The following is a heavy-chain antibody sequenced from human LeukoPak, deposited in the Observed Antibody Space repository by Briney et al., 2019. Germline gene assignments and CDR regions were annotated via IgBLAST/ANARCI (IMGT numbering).Heavy chain of an antibody. V-gene: IGHV3-53*01. Sequence: QAGGSLRLFCAASGFSVSNNYMSWVRQPPGKGLEWVSLIYSGGYTSYADSVKGRFTITRDNSKNTLYFQMNSLRAEDTAVYYCVRVKYSSGSFDYWGQGTLVTVSS. J-gene: IGHJ4*02. CDR3: VRVKYSSGSFDY. CDR1: GFSVSNNY. D-gene: IGHD6-19*01. CDR2: IYSGGYT.